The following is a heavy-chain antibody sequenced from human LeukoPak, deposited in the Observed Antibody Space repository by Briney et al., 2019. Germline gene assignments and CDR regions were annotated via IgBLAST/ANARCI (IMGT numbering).Heavy chain of an antibody. CDR1: GFTFSSYW. J-gene: IGHJ4*02. CDR2: INSDGSST. CDR3: AKPARVGGVDY. D-gene: IGHD2-15*01. Sequence: GRSLRLSCAASGFTFSSYWMHWVRQAPGKGLVWVSRINSDGSSTSYADSVKGRFTISRDNAKNTLYLQMNSLRAEDTAKYYCAKPARVGGVDYWGQGTLVTVSS. V-gene: IGHV3-74*01.